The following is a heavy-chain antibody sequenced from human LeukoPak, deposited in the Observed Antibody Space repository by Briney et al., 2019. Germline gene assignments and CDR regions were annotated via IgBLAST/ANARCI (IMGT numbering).Heavy chain of an antibody. V-gene: IGHV3-7*01. CDR1: GFNFNNAW. CDR2: IKQDGSEK. Sequence: GGSLRLSCAASGFNFNNAWMTWVRQAPGKGLEWVANIKQDGSEKYYVDSVKGRFTISRDNAKNSLYLQMNSLRAEDTAVYYCARDVWELLKYYFDYWGQGTLVTVSS. CDR3: ARDVWELLKYYFDY. D-gene: IGHD1-26*01. J-gene: IGHJ4*02.